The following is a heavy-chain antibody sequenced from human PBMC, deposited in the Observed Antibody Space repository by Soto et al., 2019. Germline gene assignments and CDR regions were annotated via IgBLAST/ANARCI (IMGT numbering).Heavy chain of an antibody. CDR2: ISNSGST. CDR3: ATESGSTYGYFDH. Sequence: SETLSLTCTVSGGSVTSDEDYWTWIRQSPGKGLEWIGYISNSGSTGYNPSLKTRLSMSVDRSKNQFTLRLTSVTAADTAVYFCATESGSTYGYFDHWGQGTQVTVS. V-gene: IGHV4-30-4*01. D-gene: IGHD5-18*01. J-gene: IGHJ4*02. CDR1: GGSVTSDEDY.